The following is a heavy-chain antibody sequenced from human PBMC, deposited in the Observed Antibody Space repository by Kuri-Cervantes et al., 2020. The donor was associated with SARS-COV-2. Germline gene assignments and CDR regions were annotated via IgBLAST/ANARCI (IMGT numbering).Heavy chain of an antibody. CDR3: ARSRQGYSSSWYNNWFDP. CDR1: GFTFSSYG. J-gene: IGHJ5*02. D-gene: IGHD6-13*01. CDR2: IWYDGSNK. Sequence: GESLKISCAVSGFTFSSYGMHWVRQAPGKGLEWVAVIWYDGSNKYYADSVKGRFTISRDNSKNTLYPQMNSLRAEDTAVYYCARSRQGYSSSWYNNWFDPWGQGTLVTVSS. V-gene: IGHV3-33*01.